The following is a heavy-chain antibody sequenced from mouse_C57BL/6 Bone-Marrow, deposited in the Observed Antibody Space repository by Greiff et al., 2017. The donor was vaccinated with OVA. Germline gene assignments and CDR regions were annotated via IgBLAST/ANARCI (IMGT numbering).Heavy chain of an antibody. CDR1: GYTFTSYG. V-gene: IGHV1-81*01. CDR2: IYPRSGNT. CDR3: ARSEYYGSSPFAY. J-gene: IGHJ3*01. D-gene: IGHD1-1*01. Sequence: VQLQQSGAELARPGASVKLSCKASGYTFTSYGLSWVKQRTGQGLEWIGEIYPRSGNTYYNEKFKGKATLTADKSSSTAYMELRSLTSEDSAVYFCARSEYYGSSPFAYWGQGTLVTVSA.